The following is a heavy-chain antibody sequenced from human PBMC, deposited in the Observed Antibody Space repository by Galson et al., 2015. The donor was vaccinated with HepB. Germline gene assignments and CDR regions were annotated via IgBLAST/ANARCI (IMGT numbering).Heavy chain of an antibody. Sequence: SLRLSCAASGFAFSDSYMSWIRQAPGKGLEWVSYISSSGNTIYNADSVRGRFTISRDNAKNSLYLQMNSLRAGDTAVYYCARAAVTYYYYMDVWGKGTTVTVSS. CDR1: GFAFSDSY. J-gene: IGHJ6*03. CDR2: ISSSGNTI. CDR3: ARAAVTYYYYMDV. D-gene: IGHD4-17*01. V-gene: IGHV3-11*01.